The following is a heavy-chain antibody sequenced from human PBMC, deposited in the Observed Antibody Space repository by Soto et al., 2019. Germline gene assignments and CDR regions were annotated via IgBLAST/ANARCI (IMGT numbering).Heavy chain of an antibody. J-gene: IGHJ4*02. Sequence: QVQLQESGPGLVKPSETMSLTCSASGASISRFYWNWIRQPPGKGLEWIGHIYNGESTNYNPSLRSRVTIPVDTSKNPFSLKLTSVTAADTAVYYCAQTAGWAGFDYWSQGTLVTVSS. V-gene: IGHV4-59*01. CDR1: GASISRFY. D-gene: IGHD6-19*01. CDR2: IYNGEST. CDR3: AQTAGWAGFDY.